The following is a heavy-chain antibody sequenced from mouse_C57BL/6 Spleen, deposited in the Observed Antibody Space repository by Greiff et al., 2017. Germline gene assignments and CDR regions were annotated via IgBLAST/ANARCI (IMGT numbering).Heavy chain of an antibody. CDR2: ISDGGSYT. V-gene: IGHV5-4*01. Sequence: VQLVESGGGLVKPGGSLKLSCAASGFTFSSYAMSWVRQTPEKRLEWVATISDGGSYTYYPDNVKGRFTISRDNAKNNLYLQMSHLKSEDTAMYYCATLYYYGSSPAGFAYWGQGTLVTVSA. J-gene: IGHJ3*01. CDR3: ATLYYYGSSPAGFAY. D-gene: IGHD1-1*01. CDR1: GFTFSSYA.